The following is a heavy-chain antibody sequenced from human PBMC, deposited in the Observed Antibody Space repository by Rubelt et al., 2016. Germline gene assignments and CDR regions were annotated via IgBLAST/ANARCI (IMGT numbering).Heavy chain of an antibody. D-gene: IGHD3-22*01. J-gene: IGHJ5*02. CDR2: IYYSGST. Sequence: QLQLQESGPGLVKPSETLSLTCTVSGGSISSSSYYWGWIRQPPGKGLEWIGSIYYSGSTSDNPSLKSRGTISENTSNNQLSLKLRSVTDADTAVYYCASGYYYDSSGYHNWFDPWGQGTRVTVSS. CDR1: GGSISSSSYY. V-gene: IGHV4-39*01. CDR3: ASGYYYDSSGYHNWFDP.